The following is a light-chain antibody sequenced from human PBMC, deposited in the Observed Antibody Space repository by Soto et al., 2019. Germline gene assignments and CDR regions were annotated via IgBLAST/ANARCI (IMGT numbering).Light chain of an antibody. CDR3: AAWDGSLNADV. CDR2: SDK. Sequence: QSVLTQPPSASGTPGQRVTISCSGSNSNVGSNTVNWYQQLPGTAPRFLIYSDKQHPPRVPERFSGSKSGTSASLAIVGLQSEDEADYYCAAWDGSLNADVFGTGTKVTVL. V-gene: IGLV1-44*01. J-gene: IGLJ1*01. CDR1: NSNVGSNT.